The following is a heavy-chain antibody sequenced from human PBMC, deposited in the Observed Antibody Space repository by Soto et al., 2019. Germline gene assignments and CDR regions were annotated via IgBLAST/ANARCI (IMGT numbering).Heavy chain of an antibody. D-gene: IGHD1-7*01. CDR1: GGSISRYA. J-gene: IGHJ5*01. Sequence: SGTLYLACTVSGGSISRYAWSWVRQPPGKGLEWIGYIYYSGSTNYNPSLKSRVTISVDTSKNQFSLKLSSVTAADTAVYYCPFVVGYYNNGNLFDSWGRGSRVTGSS. CDR2: IYYSGST. CDR3: PFVVGYYNNGNLFDS. V-gene: IGHV4-59*01.